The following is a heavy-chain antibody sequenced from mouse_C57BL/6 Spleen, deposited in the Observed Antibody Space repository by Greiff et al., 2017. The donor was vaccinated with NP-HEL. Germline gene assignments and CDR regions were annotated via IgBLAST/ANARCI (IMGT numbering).Heavy chain of an antibody. CDR2: IYPRSGNT. V-gene: IGHV1-81*01. D-gene: IGHD3-2*02. J-gene: IGHJ2*01. CDR1: GYTFTSYG. Sequence: QVQLKQSGAELARPGASVKLSCKASGYTFTSYGISWVKQRTGQGLEWIGEIYPRSGNTYYNEKFKGKATLTADKSSSTAYMELRSLTSEDSAVYFCAMTAQAKGYYFDYWGQGTTLTVSS. CDR3: AMTAQAKGYYFDY.